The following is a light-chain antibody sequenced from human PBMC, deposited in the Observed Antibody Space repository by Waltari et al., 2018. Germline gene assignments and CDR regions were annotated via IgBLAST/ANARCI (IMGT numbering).Light chain of an antibody. CDR3: SSYSTTNTLI. Sequence: QSALTQPASVSGSPGQSITISCTGTSGDIGTYHCGSWYHNYTDRAPELLIYDVSHRPSRISNRFSGFKSGYTASLTISDLQAEDEADYFCSSYSTTNTLIFGGGTRLTV. V-gene: IGLV2-14*03. CDR1: SGDIGTYHC. CDR2: DVS. J-gene: IGLJ2*01.